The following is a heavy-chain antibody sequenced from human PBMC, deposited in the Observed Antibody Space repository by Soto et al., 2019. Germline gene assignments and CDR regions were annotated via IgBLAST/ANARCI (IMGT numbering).Heavy chain of an antibody. D-gene: IGHD6-25*01. Sequence: GGSLRLSCAASGFSFSSYAMSWVRQAPGKGLEWVSTISGSGGSTYYAGSVKGRFTISRDNSKNTVYVQMNSLRAEDTAVYYCAKDPSGYADGYYYYYYTDVWGKGTTVTVS. CDR2: ISGSGGST. CDR3: AKDPSGYADGYYYYYYTDV. J-gene: IGHJ6*03. V-gene: IGHV3-23*01. CDR1: GFSFSSYA.